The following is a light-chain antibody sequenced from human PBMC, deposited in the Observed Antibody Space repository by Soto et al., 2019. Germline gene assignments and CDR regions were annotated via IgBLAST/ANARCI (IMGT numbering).Light chain of an antibody. CDR2: AAS. V-gene: IGKV1-39*01. CDR1: QSISSY. CDR3: QQSYSTLWT. Sequence: DIQMTQSPSSLYASVGDRVTITCRASQSISSYLNWYQQKPGKAPKLLIYAASSLQSGVPSRFSGSGSGTDFTLTISSLQPEDFATYYCQQSYSTLWTFGQGTKVEI. J-gene: IGKJ1*01.